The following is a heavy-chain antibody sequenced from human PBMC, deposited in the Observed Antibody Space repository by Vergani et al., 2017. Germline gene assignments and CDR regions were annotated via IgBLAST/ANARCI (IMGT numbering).Heavy chain of an antibody. D-gene: IGHD4-23*01. CDR3: ARGRWDAFDI. CDR2: ISAYNGNT. J-gene: IGHJ3*02. V-gene: IGHV1-18*01. Sequence: QVQLVQSGAEVKKPGASVKVSCKASGYTFSTYGISWVRQAPGQGLEWMGWISAYNGNTNYPEKFQGRLTMTTDTSTRTAYMELRSLRSDDTAVYYCARGRWDAFDIWGQGTMVTVSS. CDR1: GYTFSTYG.